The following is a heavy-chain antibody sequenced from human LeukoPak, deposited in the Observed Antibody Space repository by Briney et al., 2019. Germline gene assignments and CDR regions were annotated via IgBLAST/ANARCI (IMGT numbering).Heavy chain of an antibody. J-gene: IGHJ4*02. D-gene: IGHD3-10*01. Sequence: GGSLRLSCAASGFTFSDYYMSWIRQAPGKGLEWVSYISSSGSTIYYADSVKGRFTISRDNAKNSLYLQMNSLRAEDTAVYYCARDNPSVTMVRGASDYWGQGTLVTVSS. CDR1: GFTFSDYY. V-gene: IGHV3-11*04. CDR2: ISSSGSTI. CDR3: ARDNPSVTMVRGASDY.